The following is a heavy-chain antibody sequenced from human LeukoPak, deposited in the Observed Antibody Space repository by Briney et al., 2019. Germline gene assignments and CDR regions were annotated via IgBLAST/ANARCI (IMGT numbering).Heavy chain of an antibody. J-gene: IGHJ4*02. V-gene: IGHV3-30*18. CDR1: GFTFSSYG. CDR3: AKDCLDSSSGPDY. Sequence: GGSLRLSCAASGFTFSSYGMHWVRQAPGKGLEWVAVISYDGSNKYYADSVKGRFTISRDNSKNTLYLQMNSLRAEDTAVYYCAKDCLDSSSGPDYWGQGTLVTYSS. CDR2: ISYDGSNK. D-gene: IGHD6-13*01.